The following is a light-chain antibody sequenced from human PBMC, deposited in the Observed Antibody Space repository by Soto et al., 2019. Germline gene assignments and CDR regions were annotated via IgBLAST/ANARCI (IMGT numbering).Light chain of an antibody. J-gene: IGKJ2*01. V-gene: IGKV3-15*01. CDR3: QQYGDWPPDT. CDR2: DAS. Sequence: EIVMTQSPATLSESPGERATLSCRASQSVSRNLAWYQQKPGQPPRLLIYDASTRATGVPARFGGSGSGTEFTLTISGLQSEDFAVYYCQQYGDWPPDTFGQGTKVEI. CDR1: QSVSRN.